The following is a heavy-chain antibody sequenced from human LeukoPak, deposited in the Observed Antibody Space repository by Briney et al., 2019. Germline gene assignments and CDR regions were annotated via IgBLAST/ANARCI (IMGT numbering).Heavy chain of an antibody. CDR1: GFTFSSYG. D-gene: IGHD3-22*01. CDR3: ARDHHRRLYDSQARDTFDI. Sequence: GGSLRLSCAASGFTFSSYGMRWVRQAPGKGLEWVSYISSSSSTMYYADSVKGRFSISRDNAKKSLYLQMNSLRAEDTAVYYCARDHHRRLYDSQARDTFDIWGQGTMVTVSS. CDR2: ISSSSSTM. V-gene: IGHV3-48*01. J-gene: IGHJ3*02.